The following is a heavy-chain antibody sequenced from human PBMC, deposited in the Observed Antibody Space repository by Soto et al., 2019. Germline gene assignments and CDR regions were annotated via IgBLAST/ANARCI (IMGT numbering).Heavy chain of an antibody. CDR2: INAGNGNT. J-gene: IGHJ4*02. D-gene: IGHD5-18*01. CDR1: GYTFTSYA. V-gene: IGHV1-3*01. Sequence: ASVKVSCKASGYTFTSYAMHWVRQAPGQRLEWMGWINAGNGNTKYSQKFQGRVTITRDPSASTAYMELSSLRSEDTAVYYCARGGGYSYGPYYFDYWGQGTLVTVSS. CDR3: ARGGGYSYGPYYFDY.